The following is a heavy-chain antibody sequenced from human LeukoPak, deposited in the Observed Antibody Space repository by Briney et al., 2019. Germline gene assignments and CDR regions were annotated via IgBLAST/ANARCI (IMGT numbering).Heavy chain of an antibody. Sequence: PSQTLSLTCAVSGGSISSGGYSWSWIRQPPGKGLEWIGYIYHSGSTNYNPSLKSRVTISVDTSKNQFSLKLSSVTAADTAVYYCARGGRGSGSETAAIMYSRPRRSITFDYWGQGTLVTVSS. J-gene: IGHJ4*02. CDR2: IYHSGST. D-gene: IGHD2-2*02. CDR3: ARGGRGSGSETAAIMYSRPRRSITFDY. CDR1: GGSISSGGYS. V-gene: IGHV4-30-2*01.